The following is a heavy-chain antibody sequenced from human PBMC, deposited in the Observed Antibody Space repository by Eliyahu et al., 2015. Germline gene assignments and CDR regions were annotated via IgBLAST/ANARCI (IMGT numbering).Heavy chain of an antibody. Sequence: QLQLQESGPGLLKPSETLSLTCSVSGDSISSSDYYWXXFRXPPGXVLEWXGNVFHSGRTYPNXXLRSRVTXSVDTSKNQFSLKLTSVTAADTAVYFCARHVPAXGTAWYYFDTWGQGALVTVSS. CDR1: GDSISSSDYY. CDR3: ARHVPAXGTAWYYFDT. V-gene: IGHV4-39*01. J-gene: IGHJ4*02. CDR2: VFHSGRT. D-gene: IGHD2-8*02.